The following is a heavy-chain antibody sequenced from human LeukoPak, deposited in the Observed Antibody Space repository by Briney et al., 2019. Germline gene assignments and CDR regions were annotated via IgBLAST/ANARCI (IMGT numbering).Heavy chain of an antibody. CDR2: IRYDGSNK. Sequence: TGGSLRLSCAASGFTFSSYGMHWVRQAPGKGLEWVAFIRYDGSNKYYADSVKGRFTISRDNAKNSLYLQMNSLRAEDTAVYYCARDTSSWQYYYYYYMDVWGKGTTVTVSS. V-gene: IGHV3-30*02. D-gene: IGHD6-13*01. CDR1: GFTFSSYG. J-gene: IGHJ6*03. CDR3: ARDTSSWQYYYYYYMDV.